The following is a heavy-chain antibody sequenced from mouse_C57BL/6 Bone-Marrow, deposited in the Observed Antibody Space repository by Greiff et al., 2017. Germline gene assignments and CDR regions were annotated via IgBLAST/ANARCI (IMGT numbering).Heavy chain of an antibody. J-gene: IGHJ2*01. D-gene: IGHD2-3*01. V-gene: IGHV5-4*01. CDR2: ISDGGSYT. CDR1: GFTFSSYA. CDR3: ARGEGSMMVTFLDY. Sequence: EVQLVESGGGLVKPGGSLKLSCAASGFTFSSYAMSWVRQTPEKRLEWVATISDGGSYTYYPDNVKGRFTISRDNAKNNLYLQMSHLKSEDTAMYYCARGEGSMMVTFLDYWGQGTTLTVSS.